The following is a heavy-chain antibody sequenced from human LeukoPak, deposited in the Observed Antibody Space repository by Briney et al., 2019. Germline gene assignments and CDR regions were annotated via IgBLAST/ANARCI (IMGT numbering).Heavy chain of an antibody. CDR3: AKCPTGYSKTFDS. V-gene: IGHV3-23*01. J-gene: IGHJ4*02. CDR2: ISCSGTST. Sequence: GGSLRLSCAASRFTSNSYAMSWVRQAPGKGLECVSGISCSGTSTYYADSVKGRFTISRDNSKDTLYLQMNSLRAEDTAVYYCAKCPTGYSKTFDSWGQGTLVTVSS. CDR1: RFTSNSYA. D-gene: IGHD6-13*01.